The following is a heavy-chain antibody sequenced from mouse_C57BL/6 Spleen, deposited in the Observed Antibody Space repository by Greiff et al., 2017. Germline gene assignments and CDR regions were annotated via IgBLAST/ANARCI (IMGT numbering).Heavy chain of an antibody. V-gene: IGHV5-15*01. J-gene: IGHJ3*01. CDR2: ISNLAYSI. CDR1: GFTFSDYG. CDR3: ARAHLGYDYEGAWFAY. D-gene: IGHD2-4*01. Sequence: EVQGVESGGGLVQPGGSLKLSCAASGFTFSDYGMAWVRQAPRKGPEWVAFISNLAYSIYYADTVTGRFTISRENAKNTLYLEMSSLRSEDTAMYCCARAHLGYDYEGAWFAYWGQGTLVTVSA.